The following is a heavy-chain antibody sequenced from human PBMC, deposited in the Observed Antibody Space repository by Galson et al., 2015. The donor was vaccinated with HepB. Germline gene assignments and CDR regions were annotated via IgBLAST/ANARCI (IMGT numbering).Heavy chain of an antibody. Sequence: SLRLSCAASGFTVSSNYMSWVRQAPGKGLEWVSVIYSGGSTYYADSVKGRFTISRDNSKNTVYLQMNSLRDEDTALYYCARGGLEGNNGAYGMDVWGQGTTVIVFS. CDR3: ARGGLEGNNGAYGMDV. CDR2: IYSGGST. V-gene: IGHV3-66*01. J-gene: IGHJ6*02. CDR1: GFTVSSNY. D-gene: IGHD2-8*01.